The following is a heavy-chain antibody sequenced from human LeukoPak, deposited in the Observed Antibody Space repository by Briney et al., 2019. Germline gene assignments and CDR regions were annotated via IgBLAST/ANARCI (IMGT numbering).Heavy chain of an antibody. CDR3: ARGGSGYCSSTSCFGFDY. CDR2: ISSNGGST. CDR1: GFTFSSYA. D-gene: IGHD2-2*01. V-gene: IGHV3-64*01. J-gene: IGHJ4*02. Sequence: GGSLRLSCAASGFTFSSYAMDWVRQAPGKGLEYVSAISSNGGSTYYAHSVEGRFTISRDNSKNTLYLRMGSLRAEDMAVYYCARGGSGYCSSTSCFGFDYWGQGTLVTVSS.